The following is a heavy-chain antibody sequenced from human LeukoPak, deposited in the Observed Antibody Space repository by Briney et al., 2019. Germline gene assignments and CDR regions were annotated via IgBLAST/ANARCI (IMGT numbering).Heavy chain of an antibody. CDR3: ARSHDYGGHCFFDY. CDR2: IKLDGSEK. D-gene: IGHD4-23*01. J-gene: IGHJ4*02. CDR1: GFTFSNYW. V-gene: IGHV3-7*01. Sequence: GGSLRLSCAASGFTFSNYWMTWVRQAPGKGLEWVANIKLDGSEKYYVDPVKGRFTISRDNAKNSVFLQMNSLRAEDTAVYYCARSHDYGGHCFFDYWGQGTLVTVSS.